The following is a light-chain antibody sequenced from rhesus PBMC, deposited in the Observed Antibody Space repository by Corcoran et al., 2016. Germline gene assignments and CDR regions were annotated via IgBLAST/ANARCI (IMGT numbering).Light chain of an antibody. J-gene: IGKJ4*01. CDR3: QPYSTWLT. CDR2: DAS. CDR1: QSVSRS. V-gene: IGKV3-42*02. Sequence: EIVLTQSPATLSLSPGERATLPCRASQSVSRSVAWYQQKPGDAPRLLIDDASSRATGIPDRVSGSGYGTDFPLTISSLEPEGVGVCYCQPYSTWLTFGGGTKVELK.